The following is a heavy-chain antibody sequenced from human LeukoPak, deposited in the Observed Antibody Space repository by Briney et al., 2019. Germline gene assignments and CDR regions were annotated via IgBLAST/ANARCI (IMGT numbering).Heavy chain of an antibody. J-gene: IGHJ3*02. Sequence: SETLSLTCAVYGGSFSGYHWSWIRQPPGKGLEWIGEINHSGSTNYNPSLKSRVTISVDTSKNQFSLKLNSVTAADTAVYYCARPLYYYDSSGYYYVSGGALDIWGQGTMVTVSS. D-gene: IGHD3-22*01. CDR1: GGSFSGYH. V-gene: IGHV4-34*01. CDR2: INHSGST. CDR3: ARPLYYYDSSGYYYVSGGALDI.